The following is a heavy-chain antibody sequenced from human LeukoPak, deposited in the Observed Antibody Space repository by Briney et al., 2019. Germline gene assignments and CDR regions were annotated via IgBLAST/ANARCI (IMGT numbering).Heavy chain of an antibody. CDR1: GFTFSNYW. CDR3: ARSSWYERGEYLDY. J-gene: IGHJ4*02. Sequence: GGSLRLSCAASGFTFSNYWMGWVRQAPGKGLEWVANIKQDGSDKYYVDSLKGRFTISRDNAKNSLYLQMNSLRAEDTAVYYCARSSWYERGEYLDYWGQGTLVTVSS. D-gene: IGHD6-13*01. V-gene: IGHV3-7*01. CDR2: IKQDGSDK.